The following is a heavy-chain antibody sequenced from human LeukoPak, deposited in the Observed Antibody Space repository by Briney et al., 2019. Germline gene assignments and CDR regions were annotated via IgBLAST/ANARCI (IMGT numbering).Heavy chain of an antibody. J-gene: IGHJ4*02. D-gene: IGHD3-3*01. Sequence: GGSLRLSCAASGFTFRSYSMNWVRQAPGKGLEWVSAISGSGGSTYYADSVKGRFTISRDNSKNTLYLQMNSLRAEDTAVYYCSKVLYLFGEYYFDYWGQGTLVTVSS. V-gene: IGHV3-23*01. CDR3: SKVLYLFGEYYFDY. CDR1: GFTFRSYS. CDR2: ISGSGGST.